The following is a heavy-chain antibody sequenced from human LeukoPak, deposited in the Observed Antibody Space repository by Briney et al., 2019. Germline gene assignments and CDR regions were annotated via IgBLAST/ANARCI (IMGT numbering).Heavy chain of an antibody. CDR3: ARVGYSSSSRFREAILLS. V-gene: IGHV1-69*05. CDR1: GYTFSSYA. J-gene: IGHJ5*02. CDR2: VIPIFGTA. Sequence: SVKVSCKASGYTFSSYAISWVRQAPGQGLEWMGGVIPIFGTANYAQKFQGRVTITTDESTSTAYMELSSLRSEDTAVYYCARVGYSSSSRFREAILLSWGQGTLVTVSS. D-gene: IGHD6-6*01.